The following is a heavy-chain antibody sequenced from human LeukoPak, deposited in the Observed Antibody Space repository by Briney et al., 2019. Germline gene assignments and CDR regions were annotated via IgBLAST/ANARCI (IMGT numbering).Heavy chain of an antibody. Sequence: SETLSLTCTVSGGSISSYYWSWIRQPPGKGLEWSGYIYYSGSTNYNPSLKSRVTISLDTSKNQFSLKLSSVTAADTAVYYCARGGYYDFWSGGSFDWFDPWGQGTLVTVSS. D-gene: IGHD3-3*01. CDR1: GGSISSYY. V-gene: IGHV4-59*12. CDR3: ARGGYYDFWSGGSFDWFDP. J-gene: IGHJ5*02. CDR2: IYYSGST.